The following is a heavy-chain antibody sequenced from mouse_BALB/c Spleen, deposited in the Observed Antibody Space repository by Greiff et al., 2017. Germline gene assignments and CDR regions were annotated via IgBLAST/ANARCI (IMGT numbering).Heavy chain of an antibody. CDR1: GYTFTSYV. CDR2: INPYNDGT. D-gene: IGHD3-1*01. V-gene: IGHV1-14*01. Sequence: VQLQQSGPELVKPGASVKMSCKASGYTFTSYVMHWVKQKPGQGLEWIGYINPYNDGTKYNEKFKGKATLTSDKSSSTAYMELSSLTSEDSAVYYCARGSSGYVAWFAYWGQGTLVTVSA. CDR3: ARGSSGYVAWFAY. J-gene: IGHJ3*01.